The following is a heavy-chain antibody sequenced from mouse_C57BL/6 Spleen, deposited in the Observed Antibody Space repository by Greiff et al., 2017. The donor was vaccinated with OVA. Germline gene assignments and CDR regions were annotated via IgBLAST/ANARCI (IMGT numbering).Heavy chain of an antibody. CDR3: ARRLYYGNLYWYFDV. V-gene: IGHV1-26*01. CDR1: GYTFTDYY. D-gene: IGHD2-1*01. J-gene: IGHJ1*03. CDR2: INPNNGGT. Sequence: EVQLQESGPELVKPGASVKISCKASGYTFTDYYMNWVKQSHGKSLEWIGDINPNNGGTSYNQKFKGKATLTVDKSSSTAYMELRSLTSEDSAVYYCARRLYYGNLYWYFDVWGTGTTVTVSS.